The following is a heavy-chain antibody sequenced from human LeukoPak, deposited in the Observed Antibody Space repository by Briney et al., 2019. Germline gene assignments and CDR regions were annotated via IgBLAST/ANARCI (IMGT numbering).Heavy chain of an antibody. Sequence: SETLSLTCTGSGGSISSSSYYWGWIRQPPGKGLEWIGSIYYSGSTYYNPSLKSRVTISVDTSKNQFSLKLSSVTAADTAVYYCARGRIAAAGLNWFDPWGQGTLVTVSS. CDR3: ARGRIAAAGLNWFDP. CDR2: IYYSGST. CDR1: GGSISSSSYY. J-gene: IGHJ5*02. V-gene: IGHV4-39*07. D-gene: IGHD6-13*01.